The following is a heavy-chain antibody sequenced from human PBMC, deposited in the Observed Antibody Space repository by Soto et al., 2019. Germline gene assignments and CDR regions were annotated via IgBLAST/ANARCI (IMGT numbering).Heavy chain of an antibody. CDR1: GFTFDDYA. Sequence: EVQLVESGGGLVQPGRSLRLSCAASGFTFDDYAMHWVRQAPGKGLEWVSGISWNSGSIGYADSVKGRFTISRDNAKNSLYLQMNSLRAEDTALYYCAKDASYSSSSFAPGWFDPWGQGTLVTVSS. CDR3: AKDASYSSSSFAPGWFDP. V-gene: IGHV3-9*01. J-gene: IGHJ5*02. CDR2: ISWNSGSI. D-gene: IGHD6-6*01.